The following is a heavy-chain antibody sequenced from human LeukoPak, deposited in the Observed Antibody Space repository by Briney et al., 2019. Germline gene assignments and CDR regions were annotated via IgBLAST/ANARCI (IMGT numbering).Heavy chain of an antibody. Sequence: WASVKVSCKASGYTFTSYYMHWVRQAPGQGLEWMGIINPSGGSTSYAQKFQGRVTMTRDTSTSTVYMELSSLRSEDTAVYYRARDLNGVYCSGGSCYSSGPHNWFDPWGQGTLVTVSS. CDR1: GYTFTSYY. CDR3: ARDLNGVYCSGGSCYSSGPHNWFDP. CDR2: INPSGGST. D-gene: IGHD2-15*01. J-gene: IGHJ5*02. V-gene: IGHV1-46*01.